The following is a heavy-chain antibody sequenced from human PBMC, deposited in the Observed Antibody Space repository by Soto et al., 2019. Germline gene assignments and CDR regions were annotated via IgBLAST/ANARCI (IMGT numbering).Heavy chain of an antibody. CDR1: GFSFSSYS. Sequence: GGSLRLSCAASGFSFSSYSMNWVRQAPGKGLEWLSYISGSSSTTYYADSVKGRFTISRDNAKNSLYLQMNSLRADDTAVFYCARGRRSGRDAFDIWGQGTMVTVSS. CDR2: ISGSSSTT. V-gene: IGHV3-48*01. J-gene: IGHJ3*02. CDR3: ARGRRSGRDAFDI. D-gene: IGHD1-26*01.